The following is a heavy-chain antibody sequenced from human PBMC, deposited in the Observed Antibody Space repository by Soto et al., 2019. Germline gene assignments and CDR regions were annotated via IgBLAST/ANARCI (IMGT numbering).Heavy chain of an antibody. D-gene: IGHD6-19*01. CDR1: GDSVSSPYY. V-gene: IGHV4-4*02. CDR3: ARSAGWYAVHS. CDR2: VFHTGTT. J-gene: IGHJ4*02. Sequence: QVQLQESGPGLVKPSGTLSLTCAVSGDSVSSPYYWCWVRQPPGKGLEWIGEVFHTGTTSYNPSLRSRVTISMHKSNHQLSLDLSSVPAADTAVYYCARSAGWYAVHSWGPGTLVIVSS.